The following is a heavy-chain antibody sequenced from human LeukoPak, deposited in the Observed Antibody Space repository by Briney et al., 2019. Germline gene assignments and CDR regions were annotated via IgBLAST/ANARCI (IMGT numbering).Heavy chain of an antibody. CDR3: ARAGDYVDY. Sequence: SQTLSLTCAVSGGSISNGGYSWSWIRQPPGEGLEWIGYIYHSGSTYYNPSLKSRVTISVDRSKNQFSLKLSSVTAADTAVYYCARAGDYVDYWGQGTLVTVSS. CDR1: GGSISNGGYS. CDR2: IYHSGST. V-gene: IGHV4-30-2*01. J-gene: IGHJ4*02. D-gene: IGHD4-17*01.